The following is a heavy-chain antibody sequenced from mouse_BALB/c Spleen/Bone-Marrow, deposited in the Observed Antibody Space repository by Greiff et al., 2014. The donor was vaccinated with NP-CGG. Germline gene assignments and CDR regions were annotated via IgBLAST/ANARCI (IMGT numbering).Heavy chain of an antibody. D-gene: IGHD2-3*01. CDR2: MYPGGDYT. Sequence: QVQLQQPGAELVRPGTSVKISCKASGYTFTNYWLGWVKQRPGHGLEWIGDMYPGGDYTKHNEKFKGKATLTADTSSSTAYMQLSSLTSEDSGVYFCARWYDGYYWFAYWGQGTLVTVSA. J-gene: IGHJ3*01. CDR1: GYTFTNYW. V-gene: IGHV1-63*02. CDR3: ARWYDGYYWFAY.